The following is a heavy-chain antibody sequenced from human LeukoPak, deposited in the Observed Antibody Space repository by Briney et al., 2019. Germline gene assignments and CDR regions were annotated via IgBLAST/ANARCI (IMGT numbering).Heavy chain of an antibody. CDR2: IWYDGSNK. J-gene: IGHJ4*02. V-gene: IGHV3-33*06. D-gene: IGHD3-9*01. CDR1: GFTFSSYG. CDR3: AKDRYYDILTGYNYFDY. Sequence: GGSLRLSCAASGFTFSSYGMHWVRQAPGKGLEWVAVIWYDGSNKYYADSVKGRFTISRDNSKNTLHLQMNSLRAEDTAVYYCAKDRYYDILTGYNYFDYWGQGTLVTVSS.